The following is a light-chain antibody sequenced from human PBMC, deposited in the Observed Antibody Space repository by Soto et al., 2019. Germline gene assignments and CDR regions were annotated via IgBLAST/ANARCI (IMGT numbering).Light chain of an antibody. CDR2: EGS. V-gene: IGLV2-23*01. CDR3: CSYAGSSTGV. CDR1: SSDVGSYNL. J-gene: IGLJ3*02. Sequence: QSALTQPASVSGSPGQSITISCTGTSSDVGSYNLVSRYQQHPGKAPKLMIYEGSKRPSGVSNRFSGPKSGNTASLTISGLQAEDEADYYCCSYAGSSTGVFGGGTKLTVL.